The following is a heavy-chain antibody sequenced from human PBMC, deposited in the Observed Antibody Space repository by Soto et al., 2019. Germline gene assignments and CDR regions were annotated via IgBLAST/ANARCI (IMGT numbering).Heavy chain of an antibody. Sequence: LSLSCAASGVTFSNYAMNWVRQAPGKGLEWVSTIREPGGGTFYADSVRGRFTISRDNSTHTLYVQMHSLRADDPAVYFWAVGRSKTNGSNTWFDPWGRGTLVTVSS. CDR3: AVGRSKTNGSNTWFDP. D-gene: IGHD2-8*01. CDR1: GVTFSNYA. V-gene: IGHV3-23*01. J-gene: IGHJ5*02. CDR2: IREPGGGT.